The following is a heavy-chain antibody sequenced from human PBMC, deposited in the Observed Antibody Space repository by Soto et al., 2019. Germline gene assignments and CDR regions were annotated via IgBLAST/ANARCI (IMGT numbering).Heavy chain of an antibody. D-gene: IGHD3-22*01. V-gene: IGHV2-26*01. CDR2: IFSNDEK. CDR3: ARIARTYYYDRSGDGGFDT. CDR1: GFSLSNARMC. J-gene: IGHJ5*02. Sequence: QVTLKESGPVLVKPTETLTLTCTVSGFSLSNARMCVSWIRQPPGKALEWLAHIFSNDEKSYSTSLKSRLTLSKDTSKSQVVLTMTNMDPVDTATYYCARIARTYYYDRSGDGGFDTWGQGTLVTVSS.